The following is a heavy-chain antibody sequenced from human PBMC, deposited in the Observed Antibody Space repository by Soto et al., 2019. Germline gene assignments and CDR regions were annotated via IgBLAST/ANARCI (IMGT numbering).Heavy chain of an antibody. V-gene: IGHV3-21*01. J-gene: IGHJ4*02. Sequence: EVQLVESGGGLVKPGGSLRLSCAASGFTFSSYSMNWVRQAPGKGLEWVSSISSSSSYIYYADSVKGRFTISRDNAKSSLYLQMNSLRAEDTAVYYCARGGEMATITWFDYWGQGTLVTVSS. CDR3: ARGGEMATITWFDY. CDR2: ISSSSSYI. D-gene: IGHD5-12*01. CDR1: GFTFSSYS.